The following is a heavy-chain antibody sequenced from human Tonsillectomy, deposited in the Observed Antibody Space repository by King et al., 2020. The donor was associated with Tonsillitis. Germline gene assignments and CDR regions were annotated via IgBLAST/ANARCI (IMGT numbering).Heavy chain of an antibody. V-gene: IGHV3-74*01. CDR2: INNDGNTI. J-gene: IGHJ4*02. D-gene: IGHD1-26*01. CDR3: ARAWEWELLTY. Sequence: VQLVESGGGLVQPGESLRLSCEASGFTFSNYWMHWVRQAPGKGLVWVSRINNDGNTITYADSVQGRFTISRDNAKNTVYLQMNSLRAEDTAVYYCARAWEWELLTYWGQGSLVTVSS. CDR1: GFTFSNYW.